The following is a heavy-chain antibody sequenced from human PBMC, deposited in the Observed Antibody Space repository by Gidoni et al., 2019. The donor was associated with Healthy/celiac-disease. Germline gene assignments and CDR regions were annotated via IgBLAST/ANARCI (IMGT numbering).Heavy chain of an antibody. CDR2: ISYDGSNK. CDR3: AKAITMHDY. V-gene: IGHV3-30*18. J-gene: IGHJ4*02. Sequence: QVQLVESGGGVVQPGRSLRLSCAASGFTFSSYGLHWVRQAPGKGLEWVAVISYDGSNKYYADSVKGRFTISRDNSKNTLYLQMNSLRAEDTAVYYCAKAITMHDYWGQGTLVTVSS. D-gene: IGHD3-10*01. CDR1: GFTFSSYG.